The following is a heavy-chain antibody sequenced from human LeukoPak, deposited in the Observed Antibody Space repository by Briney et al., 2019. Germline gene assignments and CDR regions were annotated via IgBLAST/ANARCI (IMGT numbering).Heavy chain of an antibody. CDR3: ARGTITIFGVKQFDP. Sequence: GPVKVSCKASGYTFTSYDINWVQQATGQGLEWMGWMNPNSGNTGYAQKFQGRVTMTRNTSISTAYMELSSLRSEDTAVYYCARGTITIFGVKQFDPWGQGTLVTVSS. CDR1: GYTFTSYD. D-gene: IGHD3-3*01. V-gene: IGHV1-8*01. J-gene: IGHJ5*02. CDR2: MNPNSGNT.